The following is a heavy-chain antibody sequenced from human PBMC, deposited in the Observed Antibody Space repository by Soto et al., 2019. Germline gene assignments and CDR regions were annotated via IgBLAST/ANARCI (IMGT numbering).Heavy chain of an antibody. D-gene: IGHD2-8*01. CDR1: GYSISS. Sequence: TCAVSGYSISSGYYWGLIRQAPGQGLEWMGWVIPFSNITNYAQKFQGRVTLTTETSTSTVYMELRSLRSDDTAVYYCARNGERDLGLNYYFYFGMDVWGQGTTVTVSS. J-gene: IGHJ6*02. CDR3: ARNGERDLGLNYYFYFGMDV. CDR2: VIPFSNIT. V-gene: IGHV1-18*04.